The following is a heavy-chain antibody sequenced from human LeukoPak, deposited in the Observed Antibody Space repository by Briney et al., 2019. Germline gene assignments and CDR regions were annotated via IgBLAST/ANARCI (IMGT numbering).Heavy chain of an antibody. D-gene: IGHD1-26*01. CDR3: ARDHEW. Sequence: AGGSLRLSCAASGFLVNANHMNWVRQAPGKGLEWVAIVKQDESEKYYVDSVKGRFTISRDNARNSVYLQMNSLRGEDTAIYYCARDHEWGGQGTLVTVSS. CDR2: VKQDESEK. V-gene: IGHV3-7*01. J-gene: IGHJ1*01. CDR1: GFLVNANH.